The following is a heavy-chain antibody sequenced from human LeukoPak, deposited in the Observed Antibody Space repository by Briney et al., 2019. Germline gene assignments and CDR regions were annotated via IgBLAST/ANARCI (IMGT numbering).Heavy chain of an antibody. CDR2: IYYSGST. J-gene: IGHJ5*02. CDR1: GGSISSGGYY. CDR3: AREGSTYWFDP. Sequence: SETLSLTCTVSGGSISSGGYYWSWIRQHPGKGLEWIGYIYYSGSTYYNSSLKSRVTISVDTSKNQFSLKLSSVTAADTAVYYCAREGSTYWFDPWGQGTLVTVSS. V-gene: IGHV4-31*03. D-gene: IGHD5/OR15-5a*01.